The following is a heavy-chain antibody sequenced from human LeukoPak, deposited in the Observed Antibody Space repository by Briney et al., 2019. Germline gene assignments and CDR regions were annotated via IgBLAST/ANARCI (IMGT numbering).Heavy chain of an antibody. V-gene: IGHV3-21*01. CDR1: GFTFSSYS. D-gene: IGHD5-12*01. CDR2: ISSSSSYI. Sequence: GGSLRLSCAASGFTFSSYSMNWVRQAPGKGLEWVSSISSSSSYIYYADSVKGRFTISRDNAKNSLYLQMNSLRAEDTAVYYCARDPFRWLLIATSFDPWGPGTLVTVSS. CDR3: ARDPFRWLLIATSFDP. J-gene: IGHJ5*02.